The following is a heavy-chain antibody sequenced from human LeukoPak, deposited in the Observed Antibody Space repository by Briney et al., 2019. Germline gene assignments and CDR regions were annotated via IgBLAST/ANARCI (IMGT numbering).Heavy chain of an antibody. CDR3: ARRKRGSGGPFDY. D-gene: IGHD6-19*01. Sequence: PSETLSLTCTVSGGSISDYYWTWIRQSPGTGLEWIGYMDYSGSTAYNPSLKSRVTISIDTSKKQFSLELSSVTAADTAIYFCARRKRGSGGPFDYWGQGTLVTVSP. J-gene: IGHJ4*02. CDR2: MDYSGST. V-gene: IGHV4-59*08. CDR1: GGSISDYY.